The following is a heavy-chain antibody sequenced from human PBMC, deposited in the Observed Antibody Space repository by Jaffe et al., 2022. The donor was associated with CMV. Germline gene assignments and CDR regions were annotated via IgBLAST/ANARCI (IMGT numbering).Heavy chain of an antibody. V-gene: IGHV3-48*03. J-gene: IGHJ3*02. CDR1: GFTFSAYE. CDR2: ISSGGNDI. CDR3: AREMHGYSSDI. D-gene: IGHD6-13*01. Sequence: EVQLVESGGGLVQPGGSLRLSCTASGFTFSAYEMNWVRRAPGKGLEWLSYISSGGNDIYYADSVKGRFTVSRDNAKDSLYLQMNTLRADDTAVYYCAREMHGYSSDIWGQGTTVTVSS.